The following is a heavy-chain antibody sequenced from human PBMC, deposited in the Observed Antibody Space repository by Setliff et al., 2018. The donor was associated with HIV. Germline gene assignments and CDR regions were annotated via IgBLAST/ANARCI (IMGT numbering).Heavy chain of an antibody. J-gene: IGHJ4*02. CDR1: GFIVNIFE. CDR2: ISSSGTIK. Sequence: GGSLRLSCAASGFIVNIFEMNWVRQAPGKGLEWISYISSSGTIKNYAYSVRGRFTISRDNAKKLLYLQMDSLRAEDTAVYYCARENSGTYLGGVFDYWGQGTLVTVSS. CDR3: ARENSGTYLGGVFDY. D-gene: IGHD1-26*01. V-gene: IGHV3-48*03.